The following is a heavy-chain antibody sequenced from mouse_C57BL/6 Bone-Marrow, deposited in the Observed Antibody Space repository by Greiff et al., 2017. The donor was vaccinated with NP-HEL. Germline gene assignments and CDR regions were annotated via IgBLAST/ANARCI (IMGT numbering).Heavy chain of an antibody. J-gene: IGHJ2*01. CDR3: VAGDY. CDR2: ISNGGGST. Sequence: EVHLVESGGGLVQPGGSLKLSCAASGFTFSDYYMYWVRQTPEKRLEWVAYISNGGGSTYYPDTVKGRFTISRDNAKNTLYLQMSRLKSEDTAMYYCVAGDYWGQGTTLTVSS. V-gene: IGHV5-12*01. CDR1: GFTFSDYY.